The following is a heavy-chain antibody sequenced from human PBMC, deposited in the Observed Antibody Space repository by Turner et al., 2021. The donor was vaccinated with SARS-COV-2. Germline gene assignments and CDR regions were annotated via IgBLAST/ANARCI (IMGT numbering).Heavy chain of an antibody. CDR2: ISSSRSYL. J-gene: IGHJ6*02. CDR1: GFTFSSYN. CDR3: ARDRIVRNWNDVPKPTYGMDV. D-gene: IGHD1-20*01. V-gene: IGHV3-21*01. Sequence: EVQLVESGGGLVKPGGSLRLSCAASGFTFSSYNMNWVRQAPGKGLEWVSSISSSRSYLYYADSGKGRFTISRDNAKNSLYLQMNSLRAEDTAVYYCARDRIVRNWNDVPKPTYGMDVWGQGTTVTVSS.